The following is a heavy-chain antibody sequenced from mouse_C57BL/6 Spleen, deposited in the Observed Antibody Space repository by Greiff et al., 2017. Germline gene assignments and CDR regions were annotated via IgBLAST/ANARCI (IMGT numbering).Heavy chain of an antibody. CDR3: ARGAYDYDPWFAY. CDR2: IDPSDSYT. J-gene: IGHJ3*01. V-gene: IGHV1-69*01. Sequence: QVQLQQPGAELVMPGASVKLSCKASGYTFTSYWMHWVKQRPGQGLEWIGEIDPSDSYTNYNQKFKGKSTLTVDKSSSTAYMQLSSLTSEDSAVYYCARGAYDYDPWFAYWGQGTLVTVSA. CDR1: GYTFTSYW. D-gene: IGHD2-4*01.